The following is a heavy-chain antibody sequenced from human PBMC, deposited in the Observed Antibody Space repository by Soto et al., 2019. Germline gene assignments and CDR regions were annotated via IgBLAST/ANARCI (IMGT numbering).Heavy chain of an antibody. CDR3: ARDHCCGGSCYQNYYDGMVV. Sequence: PGGSLRLSCAASGFTVSSNYMSWVRQAPGKGLEWVSVIYSGGSTYYADSVKGRFTISRDNSKNTLYLQMNSLRAEDTAVYYCARDHCCGGSCYQNYYDGMVVLGQETTDNVS. CDR2: IYSGGST. V-gene: IGHV3-53*01. CDR1: GFTVSSNY. D-gene: IGHD2-15*01. J-gene: IGHJ6*02.